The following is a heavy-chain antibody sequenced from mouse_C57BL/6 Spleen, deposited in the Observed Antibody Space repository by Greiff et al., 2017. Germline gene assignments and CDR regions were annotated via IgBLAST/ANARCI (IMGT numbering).Heavy chain of an antibody. CDR1: GYAFTNYL. V-gene: IGHV1-54*01. CDR3: AREGDDDYSWFAY. CDR2: INPGSGGT. J-gene: IGHJ3*01. Sequence: VKLQQSGAELVRPGTSVKVSCKASGYAFTNYLIEWVKQRPGQGLEWIGVINPGSGGTKYNEKFKGKATLTAYKSSSTAYMQLSSLTSEDSAVYFCAREGDDDYSWFAYWGQGTLVTVSA. D-gene: IGHD2-3*01.